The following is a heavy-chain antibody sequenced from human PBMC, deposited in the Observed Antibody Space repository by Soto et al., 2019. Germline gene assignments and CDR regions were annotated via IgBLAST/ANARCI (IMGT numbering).Heavy chain of an antibody. J-gene: IGHJ6*02. D-gene: IGHD6-6*01. Sequence: GEFLKIWYSGAGYSFTGYWIGWVRQMTGKGLEWMGIIYPGDSDTRYSPSFQGQVTISADKSISTAYLQWSSLNASDTAMYYCARKPYSSWAYYYGLDVWGQGTTVTVSS. CDR3: ARKPYSSWAYYYGLDV. CDR2: IYPGDSDT. V-gene: IGHV5-51*01. CDR1: GYSFTGYW.